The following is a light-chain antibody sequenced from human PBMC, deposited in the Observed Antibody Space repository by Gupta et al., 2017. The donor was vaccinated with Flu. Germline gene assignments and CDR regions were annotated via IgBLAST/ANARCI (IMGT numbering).Light chain of an antibody. Sequence: ITISCTGTSSDVGSYNLVSWYQQQPGKAPKLMIYEVSKRPSGVSNRFSGSKSGNTASLTISGLQAEDEADYYCCSYAGSSTLVVFGGGTKLTVL. V-gene: IGLV2-23*02. CDR2: EVS. CDR1: SSDVGSYNL. CDR3: CSYAGSSTLVV. J-gene: IGLJ2*01.